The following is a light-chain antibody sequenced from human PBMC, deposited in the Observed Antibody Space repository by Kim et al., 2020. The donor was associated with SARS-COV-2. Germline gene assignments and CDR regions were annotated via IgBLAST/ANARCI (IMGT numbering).Light chain of an antibody. CDR1: SSNIGAPYD. J-gene: IGLJ3*02. CDR2: DNK. Sequence: QRVTISCTGSSSNIGAPYDVHWYQQLPGTAPNLLIYDNKNRPSGVSYRFSGSKSGTSAYLAITGLQAEDEADYYCQSYDRSLSGSVFGGGTQLTVL. CDR3: QSYDRSLSGSV. V-gene: IGLV1-40*01.